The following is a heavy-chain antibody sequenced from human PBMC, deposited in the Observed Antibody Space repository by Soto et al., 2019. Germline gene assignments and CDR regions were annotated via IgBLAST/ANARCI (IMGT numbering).Heavy chain of an antibody. J-gene: IGHJ1*01. Sequence: EVQLLESGGGLVQPGGSLRLSCAASGFTFSSYAMSWVRQDPGKGLEWVSAISGSGGSTYYADSVKGRFTISRDNSKNMLYLQMNSLRAEDTAVYSCAKDGGDYYTEYFQHWGQGTLVTDSS. CDR3: AKDGGDYYTEYFQH. CDR2: ISGSGGST. CDR1: GFTFSSYA. V-gene: IGHV3-23*01. D-gene: IGHD2-21*02.